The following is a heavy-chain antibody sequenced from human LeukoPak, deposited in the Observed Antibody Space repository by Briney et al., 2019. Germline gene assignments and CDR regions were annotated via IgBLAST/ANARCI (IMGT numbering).Heavy chain of an antibody. CDR3: ARVGYYDSSGYYGAFDI. D-gene: IGHD3-22*01. J-gene: IGHJ3*02. CDR1: GGSISSYY. V-gene: IGHV4-59*12. Sequence: SETLSLTCTVSGGSISSYYWSWIRQSPGKGLECIGYIHYTGSTNYNPSLKSRVTISVDTSKNQFSLKLSSVTAADTAVYYCARVGYYDSSGYYGAFDIWGQGTMVTVSS. CDR2: IHYTGST.